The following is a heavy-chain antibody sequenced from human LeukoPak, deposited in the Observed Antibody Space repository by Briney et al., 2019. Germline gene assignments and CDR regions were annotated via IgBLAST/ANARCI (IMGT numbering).Heavy chain of an antibody. J-gene: IGHJ4*02. Sequence: ASVKVSCKASGYTFTGYYMHWVRQAPGQGLEWMGWINPNSGGTNYAQKFQGRVTMTRDTSISTAYMELSRLRSDDTAVYYCARLSITMIGGNDYWAREPWSPSPQ. CDR2: INPNSGGT. D-gene: IGHD3-22*01. CDR1: GYTFTGYY. CDR3: ARLSITMIGGNDY. V-gene: IGHV1-2*02.